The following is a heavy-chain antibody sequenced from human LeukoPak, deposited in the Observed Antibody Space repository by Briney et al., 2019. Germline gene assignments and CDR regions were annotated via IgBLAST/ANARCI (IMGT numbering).Heavy chain of an antibody. J-gene: IGHJ6*02. CDR3: ARGPYCSGGSCYRGYYYGMDV. CDR2: INHSGST. CDR1: GGPFSGYY. Sequence: SETLSLTCAVYGGPFSGYYWSWIRQPPGKGLEWIGEINHSGSTNYNPSLKSRVTISVDTSKNQFSLKLSSVTAADTAVYYCARGPYCSGGSCYRGYYYGMDVWGQGTTVTVSS. V-gene: IGHV4-34*01. D-gene: IGHD2-15*01.